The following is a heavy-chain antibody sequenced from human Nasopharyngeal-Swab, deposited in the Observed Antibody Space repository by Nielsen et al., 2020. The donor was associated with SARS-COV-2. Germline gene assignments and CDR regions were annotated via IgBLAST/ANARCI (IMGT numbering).Heavy chain of an antibody. CDR2: ISSSSSTI. Sequence: GGSLRLSCAASGFTFSSYSMNWVRQAPGKGLEWVSYISSSSSTIYYADSVKGRFTISRDNAKNSLYLQMNSLRDEDTAVYYCAGDGYSSSWYAFDIWGQGTMVTVSS. J-gene: IGHJ3*02. CDR3: AGDGYSSSWYAFDI. CDR1: GFTFSSYS. D-gene: IGHD6-6*01. V-gene: IGHV3-48*02.